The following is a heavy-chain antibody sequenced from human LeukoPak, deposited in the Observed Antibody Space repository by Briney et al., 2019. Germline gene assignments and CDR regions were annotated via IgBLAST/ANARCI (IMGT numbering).Heavy chain of an antibody. CDR2: TYYRSRWYN. CDR1: GYSVSSNSVA. V-gene: IGHV6-1*01. D-gene: IGHD1-1*01. Sequence: SQTLSLTCAISGYSVSSNSVAWNWIRQSPSRGLEWLGRTYYRSRWYNDYAVSVKSRITINADTSKNQFSLQLKSVTPEDTAVYYCARGNWNDLDLDYWGQGTLVTVSS. CDR3: ARGNWNDLDLDY. J-gene: IGHJ4*02.